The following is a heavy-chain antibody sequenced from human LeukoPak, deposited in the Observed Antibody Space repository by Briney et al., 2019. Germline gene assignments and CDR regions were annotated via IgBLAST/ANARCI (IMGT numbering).Heavy chain of an antibody. CDR2: ILGGGGGT. V-gene: IGHV3-23*01. Sequence: GGSLRLSCAASGFTFSTYVMTWVRQAPGKGLEWVSAILGGGGGTYYTDSVKGRFTISRDNSKNTLYLQMNSLRAEDTAVYYCATTPGAYYYYHMDVWGQGTTVTVSS. D-gene: IGHD3-10*01. J-gene: IGHJ6*02. CDR3: ATTPGAYYYYHMDV. CDR1: GFTFSTYV.